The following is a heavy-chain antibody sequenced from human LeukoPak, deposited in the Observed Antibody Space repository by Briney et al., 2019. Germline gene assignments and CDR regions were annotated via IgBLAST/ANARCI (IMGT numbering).Heavy chain of an antibody. Sequence: ASVKVSCKASGYTFTGYYMHWVRQAPGQGLEWMGWIKPNSGGTRSAQKFQGRVIMTRDTSTGTAYMELSSLRYDDTAVYYCATNILVRDIINWFDPWGQGTLVTVSS. D-gene: IGHD3-10*01. V-gene: IGHV1-2*02. CDR3: ATNILVRDIINWFDP. CDR2: IKPNSGGT. J-gene: IGHJ5*02. CDR1: GYTFTGYY.